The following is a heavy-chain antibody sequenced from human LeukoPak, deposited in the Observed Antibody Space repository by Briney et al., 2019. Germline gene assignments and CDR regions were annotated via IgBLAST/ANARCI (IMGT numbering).Heavy chain of an antibody. J-gene: IGHJ5*02. CDR2: ISSSGSTI. V-gene: IGHV3-11*01. D-gene: IGHD1-7*01. CDR3: ARIVAESRTTGDNWFDP. CDR1: GFTFSDYY. Sequence: GGSLRLSCAASGFTFSDYYMSWIRQAPGKGLEWVSYISSSGSTIYYADSVKGRFTISRDNAKNSLYLQMNSLRAEDTAVYYCARIVAESRTTGDNWFDPWGRGTLVTVSS.